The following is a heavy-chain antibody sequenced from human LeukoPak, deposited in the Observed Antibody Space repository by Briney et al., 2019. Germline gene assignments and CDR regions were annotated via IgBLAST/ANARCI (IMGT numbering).Heavy chain of an antibody. CDR2: IKQDGSEK. J-gene: IGHJ2*01. CDR3: ASPTAEAGTRRYHDL. Sequence: GGSLRLSCAASGFTFSDHWMSWVRQAPGKGLEWVANIKQDGSEKYYLDSVKGRFTISRDNAKKSLYLQMNSLRAEDAAVYYCASPTAEAGTRRYHDLWGRGTLVTVSP. CDR1: GFTFSDHW. D-gene: IGHD6-13*01. V-gene: IGHV3-7*01.